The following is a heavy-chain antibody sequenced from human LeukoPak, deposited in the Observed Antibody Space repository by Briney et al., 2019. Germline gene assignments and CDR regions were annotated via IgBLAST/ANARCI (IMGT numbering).Heavy chain of an antibody. CDR1: GFTFSNVY. CDR2: IKSKADGGTA. J-gene: IGHJ4*02. CDR3: LTTR. Sequence: GGSLRLSCAAYGFTFSNVYMSWVRQAPGKGLEWVGRIKSKADGGTADYAAPVTGRFTISRDDSRNTVYLQMSSLKIEDTGVYYCLTTRWGQGTLVTVSS. V-gene: IGHV3-15*01.